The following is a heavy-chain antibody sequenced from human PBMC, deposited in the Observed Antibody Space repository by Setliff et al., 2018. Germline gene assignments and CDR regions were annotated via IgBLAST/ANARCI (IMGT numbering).Heavy chain of an antibody. Sequence: PGGSLRLSCAASGFTFSTHSMNWVRQAPGKGLGWVSSISSSRSYIYYADSAKGRFTISRDNAKNSLYLQMNSLRAEDTAVYYCARDLGCSGGSCYLDYYYGMDVWGQGTTVTVSS. CDR2: ISSSRSYI. CDR3: ARDLGCSGGSCYLDYYYGMDV. D-gene: IGHD2-15*01. J-gene: IGHJ6*02. V-gene: IGHV3-21*01. CDR1: GFTFSTHS.